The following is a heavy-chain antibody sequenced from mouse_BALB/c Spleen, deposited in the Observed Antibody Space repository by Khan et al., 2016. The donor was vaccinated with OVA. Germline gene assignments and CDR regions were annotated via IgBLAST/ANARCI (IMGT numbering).Heavy chain of an antibody. Sequence: QVQLQQSGAELAKPGASVQMSCKASGYTFTTYWMHWVKQRPGQGLEWIGYINPTSGYTDYSENFKDKATLSADKSSSTAYMQLSSLTSADSAVYYCTRDRIDYWGQGTTLTVSS. V-gene: IGHV1-7*01. CDR3: TRDRIDY. CDR2: INPTSGYT. CDR1: GYTFTTYW. J-gene: IGHJ2*01.